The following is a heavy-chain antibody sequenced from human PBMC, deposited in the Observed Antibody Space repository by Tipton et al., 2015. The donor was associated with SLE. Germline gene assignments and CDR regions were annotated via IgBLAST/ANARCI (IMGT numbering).Heavy chain of an antibody. CDR1: GGSIKNHY. CDR3: ARNKAVAGTVIEY. D-gene: IGHD6-19*01. Sequence: TLSLTCIVSGGSIKNHYWSWIRQAPGMGLEWIGYIYYSGGTNYNPSLKSRVTMSVDTSKNQFSLKLTSLTAADTAPYYCARNKAVAGTVIEYWGPGTLVTVSS. CDR2: IYYSGGT. V-gene: IGHV4-59*11. J-gene: IGHJ4*02.